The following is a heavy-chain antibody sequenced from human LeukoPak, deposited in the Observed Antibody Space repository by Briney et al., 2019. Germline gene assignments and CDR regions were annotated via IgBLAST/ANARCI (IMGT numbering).Heavy chain of an antibody. D-gene: IGHD3-22*01. CDR1: GFTFSSYA. V-gene: IGHV3-23*01. J-gene: IGHJ4*02. Sequence: GGSLRLSCAASGFTFSSYAMSWVRQAPGKGLEWVSVMSGSGGPTYYADSVKGRFTISRDNSKNTVYLEMDSLRVDDTAVYYCAKLQAGYFDSSGYHFDYWGQGALVTVSS. CDR2: MSGSGGPT. CDR3: AKLQAGYFDSSGYHFDY.